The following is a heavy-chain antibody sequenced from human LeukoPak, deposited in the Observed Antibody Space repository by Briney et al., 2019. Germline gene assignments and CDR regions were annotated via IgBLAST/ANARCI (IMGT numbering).Heavy chain of an antibody. CDR2: IKQDGSVK. CDR3: AKFSRAADSY. J-gene: IGHJ4*02. D-gene: IGHD2-15*01. CDR1: GFTLSSYA. Sequence: GRSLRLSCAASGFTLSSYAMHWVRQTPGKGLEWVANIKQDGSVKQYVDSVKGRFTISRDNAKNSLYLQMDSLTAEDTAVYYCAKFSRAADSYWGQGTLVTVSS. V-gene: IGHV3-7*01.